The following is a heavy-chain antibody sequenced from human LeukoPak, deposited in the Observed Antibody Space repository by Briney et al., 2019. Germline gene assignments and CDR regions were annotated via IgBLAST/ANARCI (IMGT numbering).Heavy chain of an antibody. V-gene: IGHV1-2*02. CDR3: ARVASTHHYYMDV. D-gene: IGHD5/OR15-5a*01. J-gene: IGHJ6*03. CDR2: INPNSGGT. Sequence: ASVKVSCKASRCTFTGYYMHGVQQAPGQGLEWMGWINPNSGGTNYAQHFQGRVTMTRNTSMTTAYMELSRLRSDDTAMYYCARVASTHHYYMDVWGRGTTVTVS. CDR1: RCTFTGYY.